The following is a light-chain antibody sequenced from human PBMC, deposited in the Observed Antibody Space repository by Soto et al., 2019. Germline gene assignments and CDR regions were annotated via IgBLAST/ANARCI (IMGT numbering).Light chain of an antibody. CDR2: DAS. CDR1: QTVRNN. J-gene: IGKJ1*01. V-gene: IGKV3D-15*01. Sequence: IVMTQSPATLSVSPWESATLSCRASQTVRNNYLAWYQQKPGQAPRLLIYDASSRATGIPDRFSGSGSGTDFTLTISSLQSEDFAVYYCQQYNNWPRTFGQGTKVDIK. CDR3: QQYNNWPRT.